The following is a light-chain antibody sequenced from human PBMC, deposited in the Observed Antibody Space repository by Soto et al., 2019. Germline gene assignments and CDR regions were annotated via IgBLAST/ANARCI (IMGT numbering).Light chain of an antibody. CDR1: QSVSTN. CDR2: GAS. J-gene: IGKJ5*01. Sequence: EIVMTQSPTTLSVSPGERATLSCRASQSVSTNLAWYQKKPGQVPSLFIYGASTRASGIPARFSGSGSGTECTLTIGSLQSEDFAVYYCQQYRSSPSFGQGTRLEI. CDR3: QQYRSSPS. V-gene: IGKV3-15*01.